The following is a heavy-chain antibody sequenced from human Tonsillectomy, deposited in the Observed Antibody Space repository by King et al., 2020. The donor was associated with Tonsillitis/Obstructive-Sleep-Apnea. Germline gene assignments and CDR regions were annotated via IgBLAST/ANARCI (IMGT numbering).Heavy chain of an antibody. V-gene: IGHV3-23*04. J-gene: IGHJ4*02. CDR3: AKGSYDFDY. CDR1: GFTFTSSA. D-gene: IGHD3-16*02. CDR2: ISGSGGST. Sequence: VQLVESGGGLVQPGGSLRLSCAASGFTFTSSAMSWVRQAPEKGLEWVSAISGSGGSTYYADSVKGRFTISRDTSKNTLYLQMNSLTAEDTAVYYCAKGSYDFDYWGQGTLVTVSS.